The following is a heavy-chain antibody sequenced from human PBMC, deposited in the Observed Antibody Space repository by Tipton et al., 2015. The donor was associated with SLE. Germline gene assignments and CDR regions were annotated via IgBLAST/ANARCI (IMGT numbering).Heavy chain of an antibody. Sequence: TLSLTCTVSGDSISSSSYYWGWIRQRPGKGVEWIGAIYSSGSTYFNPSLKSRVTITVETSKNQFSLKLSSVTAADTAVYYCARANGAGGSQVPYWYFDLWGRGALVTVSS. V-gene: IGHV4-39*07. J-gene: IGHJ2*01. D-gene: IGHD3-16*01. CDR3: ARANGAGGSQVPYWYFDL. CDR2: IYSSGST. CDR1: GDSISSSSYY.